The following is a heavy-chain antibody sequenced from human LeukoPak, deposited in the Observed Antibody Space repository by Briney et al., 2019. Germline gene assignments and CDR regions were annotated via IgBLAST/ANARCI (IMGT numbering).Heavy chain of an antibody. CDR3: ARAGPYCSSTSCYLGYYYYYMDV. J-gene: IGHJ6*03. Sequence: PSETLSLTCAVYGGSFSGYYWSWIRQPPGKGLEWIGEINHSGSTNYNPSLKSRVTISVDTSKNQFSLKLSSVTAADTAVYYCARAGPYCSSTSCYLGYYYYYMDVWGKGTTVTISS. D-gene: IGHD2-2*01. V-gene: IGHV4-34*01. CDR1: GGSFSGYY. CDR2: INHSGST.